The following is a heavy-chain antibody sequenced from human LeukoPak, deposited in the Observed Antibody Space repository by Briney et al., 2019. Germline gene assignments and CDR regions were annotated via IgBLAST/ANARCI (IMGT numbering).Heavy chain of an antibody. J-gene: IGHJ5*02. Sequence: SETLSLTCSVSGGSIRSNSYYWGWVRQPPGKGLEWIGSIYYSGSTYYNASLKSRVTISVDTSKNQFSLKLSPVTAADTAVYYCAGHIQIGLRVSRLGWFDPWGQGTLVTVSS. CDR2: IYYSGST. V-gene: IGHV4-39*01. CDR3: AGHIQIGLRVSRLGWFDP. CDR1: GGSIRSNSYY. D-gene: IGHD2-21*02.